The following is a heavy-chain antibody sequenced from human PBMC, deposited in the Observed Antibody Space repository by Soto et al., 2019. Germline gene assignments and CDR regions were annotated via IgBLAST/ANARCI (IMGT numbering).Heavy chain of an antibody. J-gene: IGHJ4*02. D-gene: IGHD4-17*01. V-gene: IGHV4-38-2*01. CDR3: ARAPYGDPSHFDY. CDR1: GYSISTGYY. CDR2: IYYSGST. Sequence: SETLSLTCCVPGYSISTGYYWGFIRQTPGKGLEWIGSIYYSGSTSYNPSLKSRVTISVDTSKNQLSLILTAVSAADTAVYYCARAPYGDPSHFDYWGQGTLVTVS.